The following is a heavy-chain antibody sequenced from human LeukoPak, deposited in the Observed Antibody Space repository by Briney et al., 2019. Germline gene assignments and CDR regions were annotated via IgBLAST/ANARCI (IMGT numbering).Heavy chain of an antibody. CDR1: GGSISSYY. D-gene: IGHD6-13*01. CDR3: ARQGSSRYGAFDI. Sequence: SETLSLTCTVSGGSISSYYWSWIRQPPGKGLEWIGYIYYSGSTNYNPSLKSRVTISVDTSKNQFSLKLSSVTAADTAVYYCARQGSSRYGAFDIWGQGTMVTVSS. V-gene: IGHV4-59*08. CDR2: IYYSGST. J-gene: IGHJ3*02.